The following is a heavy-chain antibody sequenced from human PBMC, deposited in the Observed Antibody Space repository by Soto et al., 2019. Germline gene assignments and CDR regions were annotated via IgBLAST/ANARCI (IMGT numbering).Heavy chain of an antibody. CDR2: SNNDGRST. V-gene: IGHV3-74*01. CDR3: AREMTTVTTTDY. Sequence: AASGFTFSSYWMHWVRQAPGKGLVCVSRSNNDGRSTTYADSVKGRFTIYRDNAKNTLYLQMNSLRAEDSAVYFCAREMTTVTTTDYWGQGTLVTVSS. D-gene: IGHD4-17*01. J-gene: IGHJ4*02. CDR1: GFTFSSYW.